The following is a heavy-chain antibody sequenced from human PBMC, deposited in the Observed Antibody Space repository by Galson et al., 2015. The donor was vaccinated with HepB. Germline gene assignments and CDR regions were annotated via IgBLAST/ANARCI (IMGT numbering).Heavy chain of an antibody. CDR1: GGSITGSSYF. CDR3: ARHPPAYGDYGSFDY. CDR2: IHYSGST. J-gene: IGHJ4*02. V-gene: IGHV4-39*01. Sequence: TLSLTCTVSGGSITGSSYFWGWIRQPPGKGLEWLGRIHYSGSTHYNTSLKSRVTISLDTSKNQFSLKLSSVTAASTAVYYCARHPPAYGDYGSFDYWGQGTLVTVSS. D-gene: IGHD4-17*01.